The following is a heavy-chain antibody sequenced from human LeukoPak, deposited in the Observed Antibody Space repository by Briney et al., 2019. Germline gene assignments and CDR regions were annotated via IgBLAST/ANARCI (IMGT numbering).Heavy chain of an antibody. Sequence: PSETPSLTCSVLGGSFIKYYWSWVRQPAGKGLEWIVRIYTSLSTNYNSFFKRLETMSLDTSQKEVSLTLSSMTAADTAVYFCAGGSGSYRPLYFFDYWGQGTLVTVSS. D-gene: IGHD1-26*01. CDR2: IYTSLST. CDR1: GGSFIKYY. CDR3: AGGSGSYRPLYFFDY. J-gene: IGHJ4*02. V-gene: IGHV4-4*07.